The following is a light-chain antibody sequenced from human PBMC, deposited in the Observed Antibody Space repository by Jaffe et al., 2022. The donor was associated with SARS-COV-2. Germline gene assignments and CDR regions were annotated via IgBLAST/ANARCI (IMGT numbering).Light chain of an antibody. J-gene: IGKJ2*01. V-gene: IGKV3-20*01. CDR2: GAS. CDR1: QSVSSTY. Sequence: EIVLTQSPGTLSLSPGERATLSCRASQSVSSTYLAWYQQKLGQSPRLLIYGASSRATGIPGRFSGSGSGTDFTLTIRRLEPEDFAVYYCQQYGSSPETFGQGTKLEIK. CDR3: QQYGSSPET.